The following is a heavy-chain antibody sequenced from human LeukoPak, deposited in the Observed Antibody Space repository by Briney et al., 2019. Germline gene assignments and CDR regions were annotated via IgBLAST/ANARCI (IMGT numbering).Heavy chain of an antibody. CDR1: GGSISSSSYY. J-gene: IGHJ4*02. CDR3: ARGYYFDY. V-gene: IGHV4-39*07. CDR2: IYYSGST. Sequence: PSETLSLTCTVSGGSISSSSYYWGWNRQPPGKGLEWIGSIYYSGSTYYNPSLKSRVTISVDTSKNQFSLKLSSVTAADTAVYYCARGYYFDYWGQGTLVTVSS.